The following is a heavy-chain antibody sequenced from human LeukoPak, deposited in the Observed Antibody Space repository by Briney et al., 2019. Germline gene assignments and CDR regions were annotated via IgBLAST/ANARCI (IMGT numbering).Heavy chain of an antibody. CDR3: ARHSFVGFGSYYFDY. CDR2: INHSGST. J-gene: IGHJ4*02. CDR1: GGSFSGYY. V-gene: IGHV4-34*01. D-gene: IGHD3-10*01. Sequence: PSETLSLTCAVYGGSFSGYYWSWIRQPPGKGLEWIGEINHSGSTNYNPSLKSRVTISVDTSKNQFSLKLSSVTAADTAVYYCARHSFVGFGSYYFDYWGQGTLVTVSS.